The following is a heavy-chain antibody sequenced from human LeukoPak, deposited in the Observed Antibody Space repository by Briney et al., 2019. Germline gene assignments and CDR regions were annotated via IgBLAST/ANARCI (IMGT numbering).Heavy chain of an antibody. D-gene: IGHD1-26*01. CDR3: VRQGGSYWSHFDY. CDR2: VYPGDSDT. J-gene: IGHJ4*02. Sequence: GESLKISCKGYGYTFTSYWIGWVRQMPGKGLEWMGIVYPGDSDTRYSPSLQGQVTISADKSISTAYLQWSSLKASDTATYYCVRQGGSYWSHFDYWGQGTLVTVSS. V-gene: IGHV5-51*01. CDR1: GYTFTSYW.